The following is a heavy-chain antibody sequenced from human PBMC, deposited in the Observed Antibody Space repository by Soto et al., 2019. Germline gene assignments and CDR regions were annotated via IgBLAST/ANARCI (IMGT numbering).Heavy chain of an antibody. D-gene: IGHD4-17*01. CDR1: EFTFSDFY. CDR2: ISGSSSHT. J-gene: IGHJ6*02. V-gene: IGHV3-11*06. CDR3: AKSFSDYHKYPYYYYGMEV. Sequence: SLRLSCVASEFTFSDFYMSWIRQAPGKGLEWVSCISGSSSHTNYADSVKGRFTISRDNGRNSLYLQMNSLRAEDTAVYYCAKSFSDYHKYPYYYYGMEVWGQGTTVTVSS.